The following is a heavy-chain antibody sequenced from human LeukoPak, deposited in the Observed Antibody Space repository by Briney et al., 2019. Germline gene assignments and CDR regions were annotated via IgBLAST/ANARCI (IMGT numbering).Heavy chain of an antibody. D-gene: IGHD2-2*01. J-gene: IGHJ5*02. CDR1: GYTFTSDD. CDR3: ARVHRRCSSTSCYRAAWFDP. Sequence: GASVKVSCKASGYTFTSDDINWVRRATGQGLEWMGWMNPHSGNTGYAQKFQGRVTITRNTSISTAYMEVSSLRSEDTAVYYCARVHRRCSSTSCYRAAWFDPWGQGTLVTVSS. CDR2: MNPHSGNT. V-gene: IGHV1-8*03.